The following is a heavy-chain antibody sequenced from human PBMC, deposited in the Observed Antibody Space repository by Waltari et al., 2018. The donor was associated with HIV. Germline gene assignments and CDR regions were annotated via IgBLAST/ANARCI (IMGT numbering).Heavy chain of an antibody. D-gene: IGHD3-22*01. Sequence: QVQLVESGGGVVQPGRSLRLSCAASGFTFSSYAMHWVRQAPGKGLEWVAVISYDGSNKYYADSVKGRFTISRDNSKNTLYLQMNSLRAEDTAVYYCAGYYYDSSGYFDYWGQGTLVTVSS. CDR1: GFTFSSYA. J-gene: IGHJ4*02. V-gene: IGHV3-30*04. CDR3: AGYYYDSSGYFDY. CDR2: ISYDGSNK.